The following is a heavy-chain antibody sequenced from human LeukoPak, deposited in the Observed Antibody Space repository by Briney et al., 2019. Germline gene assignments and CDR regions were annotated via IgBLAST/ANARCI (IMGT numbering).Heavy chain of an antibody. Sequence: GGSLRLSCAASGFTFTNAWMSWVRQAPGKGLEWVGRIKSKIDGGTTEYAASVKGRFTISRDDSKNTLYLQMNSLKTEDTAVYYCTTDYDFWRGLHDYWGQGTLVTVSS. CDR2: IKSKIDGGTT. CDR1: GFTFTNAW. D-gene: IGHD3-3*01. CDR3: TTDYDFWRGLHDY. J-gene: IGHJ4*02. V-gene: IGHV3-15*01.